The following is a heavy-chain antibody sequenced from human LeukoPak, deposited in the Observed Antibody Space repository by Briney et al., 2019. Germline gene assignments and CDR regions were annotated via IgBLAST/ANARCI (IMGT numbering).Heavy chain of an antibody. CDR1: GFTFSSYA. Sequence: GSLRLSCAASGFTFSSYAMSWVRQAPGKGLEWVSVISGSGGSTYYSDSVKGRFTISRDNSKNTLYLQMNSLRAEDTAVYYCAKGAAGGAVAGTQYFQHWGQGTLVTVSS. J-gene: IGHJ1*01. CDR3: AKGAAGGAVAGTQYFQH. D-gene: IGHD6-19*01. V-gene: IGHV3-23*01. CDR2: ISGSGGST.